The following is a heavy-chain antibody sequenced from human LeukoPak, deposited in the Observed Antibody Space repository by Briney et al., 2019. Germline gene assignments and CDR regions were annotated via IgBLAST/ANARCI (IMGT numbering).Heavy chain of an antibody. J-gene: IGHJ4*02. CDR2: VNQFGSEK. D-gene: IGHD3-3*01. CDR3: ASSYYGFWN. V-gene: IGHV3-7*01. CDR1: GFTFSSYW. Sequence: TGGSLRLSCAASGFTFSSYWMSWVRQAPGKGLEWVANVNQFGSEKYYVDSVKGRFTISRDNAKTSLYLQMNSLRADGTAVYYCASSYYGFWNWGQGTLVTVSS.